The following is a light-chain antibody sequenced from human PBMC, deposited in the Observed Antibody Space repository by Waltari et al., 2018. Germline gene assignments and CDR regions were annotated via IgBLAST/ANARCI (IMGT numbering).Light chain of an antibody. Sequence: QSALTQPRSVSGSPGPSVTISCTGTSSDIGGYNYVHWYQQHPGQAPKLIIYDVTKRPSGVPDRFSASKSGNTASLTIAGLQADDEADCYCYSYADTVTWVFGGGTKLTVL. CDR2: DVT. CDR1: SSDIGGYNY. J-gene: IGLJ3*02. CDR3: YSYADTVTWV. V-gene: IGLV2-11*01.